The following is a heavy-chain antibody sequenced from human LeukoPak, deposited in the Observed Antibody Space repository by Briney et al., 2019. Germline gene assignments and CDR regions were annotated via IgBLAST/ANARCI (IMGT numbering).Heavy chain of an antibody. CDR1: GYTFTSYD. D-gene: IGHD1-26*01. Sequence: ASVKVSCKASGYTFTSYDINWVQQATGQGLEWMGWMNPNSGSTGYAQKFQGRVTMTRDTSISTAYMELSRLRSDDTAVYYCARAAGGSYNYWGQGTLVTVSS. CDR3: ARAAGGSYNY. J-gene: IGHJ4*02. V-gene: IGHV1-8*01. CDR2: MNPNSGST.